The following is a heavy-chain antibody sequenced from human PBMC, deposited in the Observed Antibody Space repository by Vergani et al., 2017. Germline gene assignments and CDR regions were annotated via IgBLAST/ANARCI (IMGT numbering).Heavy chain of an antibody. D-gene: IGHD2-2*01. CDR2: IWYDGSNK. J-gene: IGHJ6*03. V-gene: IGHV3-33*01. CDR1: GFTFSSYG. Sequence: QVQLVESGGGVVQPGRSLRLSCAASGFTFSSYGMHWVRQAPGKGLEWVAVIWYDGSNKYYADSVKGRFTISRDNSKNTLYLQMNSLRAEDTAVYYCAIEGRLRCSSTSCSIHDFWSSLYYYYYYMDVWAKGTTVTVSS. CDR3: AIEGRLRCSSTSCSIHDFWSSLYYYYYYMDV.